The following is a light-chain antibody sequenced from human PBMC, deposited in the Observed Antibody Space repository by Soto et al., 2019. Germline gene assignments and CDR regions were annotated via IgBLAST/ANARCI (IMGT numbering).Light chain of an antibody. CDR2: DAS. V-gene: IGKV3-11*01. Sequence: EIVLTQSPATLSLSPGERATLSCRASQSVSSYLAWYQQKPGQAPRLLIYDASNRATGIPARFSGTGSGTDFTPTISSLQPEDFAVYHCQQRSNWVTFGQGTRLEIK. CDR1: QSVSSY. J-gene: IGKJ5*01. CDR3: QQRSNWVT.